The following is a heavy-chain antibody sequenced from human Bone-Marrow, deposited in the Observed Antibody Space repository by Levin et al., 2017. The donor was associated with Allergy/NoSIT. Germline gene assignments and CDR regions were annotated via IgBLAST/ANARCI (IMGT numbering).Heavy chain of an antibody. D-gene: IGHD5-12*01. Sequence: QRGESLKISCAASGFTFSGYWMSWVRQAPGKGLEWVANIRQDSNEIYYVDSVKGRFTISRDNAKNSLYLQMNSLRAEDTAVYYCARDSGRYYYWGQGTLVTVSS. CDR2: IRQDSNEI. CDR3: ARDSGRYYY. J-gene: IGHJ4*02. V-gene: IGHV3-7*04. CDR1: GFTFSGYW.